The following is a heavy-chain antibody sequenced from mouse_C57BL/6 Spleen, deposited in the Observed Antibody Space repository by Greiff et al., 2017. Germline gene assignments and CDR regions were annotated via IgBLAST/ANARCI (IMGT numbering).Heavy chain of an antibody. CDR3: VYGNYGYFDV. CDR2: IYPSVSYT. Sequence: QVQLQQPGAELVMPGASVKLSCKASGYTFTSYWMHWVKQRPGQGLEWIGEIYPSVSYTNYNQKFKGKSTSTVAKSSSTAYMQLISLTSDDSAVYYCVYGNYGYFDVWGTGTTVTVSS. CDR1: GYTFTSYW. D-gene: IGHD2-1*01. J-gene: IGHJ1*03. V-gene: IGHV1-69*01.